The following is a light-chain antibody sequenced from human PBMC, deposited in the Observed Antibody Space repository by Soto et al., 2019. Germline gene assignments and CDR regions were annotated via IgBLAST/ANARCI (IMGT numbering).Light chain of an antibody. Sequence: DIPMTQSPASLSASVGDSVTITCRASQDISNYLVWFQQKPGKAPKSLIFGASFLQSGVPSKFSGSGSGTDFTLTITSLQPDDFATYYCQQYDTYPWTFGQGTKVEIK. V-gene: IGKV1-16*02. CDR2: GAS. CDR1: QDISNY. CDR3: QQYDTYPWT. J-gene: IGKJ1*01.